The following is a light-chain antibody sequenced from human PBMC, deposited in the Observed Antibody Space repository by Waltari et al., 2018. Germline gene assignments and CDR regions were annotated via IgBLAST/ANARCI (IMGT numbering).Light chain of an antibody. J-gene: IGKJ4*01. Sequence: DVQITQSPSYLSASVGDRVTITCRASQSVSYYLNWYQQKAGQAPKLLIYVASSLETGVPSRFSGSGSGTDFTLTISNLQPEDFATYLCQQTYNAPLTFGGGTKVEIK. CDR2: VAS. CDR1: QSVSYY. CDR3: QQTYNAPLT. V-gene: IGKV1-39*01.